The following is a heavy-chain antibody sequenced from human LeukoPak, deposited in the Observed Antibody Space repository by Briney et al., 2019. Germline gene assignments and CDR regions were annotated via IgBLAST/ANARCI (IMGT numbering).Heavy chain of an antibody. Sequence: GGSLRLSCAASGFTFSSYGMHWVRQAPGKGLEWVAVIWCDGSNKYYADSVKSRFTISRDNSKNTLYLQMTSLRAEDTAVYYCAREAVGYCSSTSCYTFDYWGQGTLVTVSS. V-gene: IGHV3-33*01. CDR3: AREAVGYCSSTSCYTFDY. CDR2: IWCDGSNK. CDR1: GFTFSSYG. D-gene: IGHD2-2*02. J-gene: IGHJ4*02.